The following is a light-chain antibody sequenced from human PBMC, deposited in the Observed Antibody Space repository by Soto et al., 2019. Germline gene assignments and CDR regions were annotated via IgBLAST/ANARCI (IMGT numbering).Light chain of an antibody. Sequence: QSVLTQPPSVSGAPGQRVTISCTGSSSNIGAGYDVHWYQQLPGTAPKLLIYGNSNRPSGVPDRFSGSKSGTSASLAITGLQAEDEGDYYWQSYDSRPSGSVVFGGGTKLTVL. CDR1: SSNIGAGYD. CDR3: QSYDSRPSGSVV. J-gene: IGLJ2*01. V-gene: IGLV1-40*01. CDR2: GNS.